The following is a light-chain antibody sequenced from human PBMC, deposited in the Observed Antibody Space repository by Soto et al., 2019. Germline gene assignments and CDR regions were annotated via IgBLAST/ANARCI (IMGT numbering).Light chain of an antibody. CDR1: SSDGGGYHY. J-gene: IGLJ1*01. CDR2: EVS. V-gene: IGLV2-14*01. CDR3: SSYTSSSKV. Sequence: QRVLTQPASVSGSPGQAITISCTGTSSDGGGYHYVSWYQQHPGKAPKLMIYEVSNRPSGVSNRFSGSKSGNTASLTISGLQAEDEADYYCSSYTSSSKVFGTGTTVTVL.